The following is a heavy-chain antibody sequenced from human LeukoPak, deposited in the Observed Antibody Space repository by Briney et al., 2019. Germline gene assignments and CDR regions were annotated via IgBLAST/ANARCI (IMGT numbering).Heavy chain of an antibody. D-gene: IGHD3-9*01. CDR2: IYNTGST. V-gene: IGHV4-34*01. CDR1: GGSFSGYY. Sequence: SETLSLTCAVYGGSFSGYYWSWIRQPPGKGLEWIGSIYNTGSTYYNPSLKSRVTISVDTSKNQFSLKVNSVTAADTAVYFCARSLLLMITPDFDYWGQGTLVTVSS. CDR3: ARSLLLMITPDFDY. J-gene: IGHJ4*02.